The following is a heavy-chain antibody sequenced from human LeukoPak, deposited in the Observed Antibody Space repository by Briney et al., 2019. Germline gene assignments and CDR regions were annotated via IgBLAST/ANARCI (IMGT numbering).Heavy chain of an antibody. D-gene: IGHD3-10*01. V-gene: IGHV5-51*01. CDR2: IYPGDSDT. J-gene: IGHJ4*02. CDR3: ARSIDGSRRLRLDY. CDR1: GYSVSVYW. Sequence: ESLKISCKASGYSVSVYWIGWGRQMPGKGVEWMGSIYPGDSDTRYNPSFQGQVTMSADRSFNIVYLQWSSLKASDTAIYYCARSIDGSRRLRLDYWGQGTLVTVSS.